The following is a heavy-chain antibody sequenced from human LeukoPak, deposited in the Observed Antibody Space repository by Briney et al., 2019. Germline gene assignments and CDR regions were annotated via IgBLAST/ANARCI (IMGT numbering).Heavy chain of an antibody. J-gene: IGHJ4*02. V-gene: IGHV3-48*03. CDR1: GFTFSSYE. CDR2: ISSSGSTI. Sequence: GGSLRLSCAASGFTFSSYEMNWVRQAPGKGLEWVSYISSSGSTIYYADSVKGRFTISRDNAKNSLYLQMNSLRAEDTAVYYCARDSQWFGELLPLDYWGQGTLVTVSS. CDR3: ARDSQWFGELLPLDY. D-gene: IGHD3-10*01.